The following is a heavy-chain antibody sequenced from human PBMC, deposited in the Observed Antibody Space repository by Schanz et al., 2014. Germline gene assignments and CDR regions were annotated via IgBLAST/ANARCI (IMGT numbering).Heavy chain of an antibody. CDR1: GFNFSSYS. J-gene: IGHJ3*02. Sequence: EMQLLESGGGLIQPGGSLRLSCAASGFNFSSYSLNWVRQAPGKGLEWVSSINTGGDSTYYADSVKGRFTISRDNSKNTLYLQMNSLRAEDTAVYYCAKGRFGELSAFDIWGQGTRVTVSS. V-gene: IGHV3-23*01. CDR3: AKGRFGELSAFDI. D-gene: IGHD3-10*01. CDR2: INTGGDST.